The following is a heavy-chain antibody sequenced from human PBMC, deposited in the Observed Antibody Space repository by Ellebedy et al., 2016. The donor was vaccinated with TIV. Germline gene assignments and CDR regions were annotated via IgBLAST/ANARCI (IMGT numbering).Heavy chain of an antibody. CDR2: IDPRSGAT. D-gene: IGHD3-16*02. J-gene: IGHJ4*02. V-gene: IGHV1-2*02. Sequence: ASVKVSCKASEYTFSGYYIHWVRQAPGQGLEWMGWIDPRSGATNYAQQFQGRVTMTRDTSITTAYMDLSRLKSDDTAVYYCASFTFGEVIAYWGRGTLVTVSS. CDR1: EYTFSGYY. CDR3: ASFTFGEVIAY.